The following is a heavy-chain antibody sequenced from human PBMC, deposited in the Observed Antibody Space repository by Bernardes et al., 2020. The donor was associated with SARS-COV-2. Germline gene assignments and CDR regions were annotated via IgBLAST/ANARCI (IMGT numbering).Heavy chain of an antibody. Sequence: ASVKVSCKPSGPYINGYDFTSSGFRCVRQAPGQGLEWLAWITAYNLNTDHAQNFRARVTFTADTITSTVYMELRSLRSDDTAMYYGAVNTKNVYYGVDVWGQGTTVTVSS. CDR3: AVNTKNVYYGVDV. CDR2: ITAYNLNT. D-gene: IGHD3-3*01. V-gene: IGHV1-18*01. CDR1: GPYINGYDFTSSG. J-gene: IGHJ6*02.